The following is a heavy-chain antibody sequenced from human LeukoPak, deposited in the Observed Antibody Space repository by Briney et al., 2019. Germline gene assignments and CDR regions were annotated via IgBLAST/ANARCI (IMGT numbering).Heavy chain of an antibody. J-gene: IGHJ4*02. V-gene: IGHV4-61*02. D-gene: IGHD3-9*01. CDR1: GGSISSGSYY. Sequence: SETLSLTCTVSGGSISSGSYYWSWIRQPAGKGLEWIGRIYTSGSTNYNPSLKSRATISVDTSKNQFSLKLSSVTAADTAVYYCARSPDILTGENFDYWGQGTLVTVSS. CDR3: ARSPDILTGENFDY. CDR2: IYTSGST.